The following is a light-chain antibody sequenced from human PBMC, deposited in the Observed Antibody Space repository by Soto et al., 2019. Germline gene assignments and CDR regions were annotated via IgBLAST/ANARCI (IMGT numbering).Light chain of an antibody. Sequence: QSALTQPPSAAGSPGQSVTISCTGTSSDVGGYNYVSWYQQHPGKAPKVMIYDVNKRPSGVSDRFSGSMSGNTASLTLSGIQGEDEADYCCGSHAGSNNRLGFGSGTKLTVL. V-gene: IGLV2-8*01. J-gene: IGLJ1*01. CDR3: GSHAGSNNRLG. CDR2: DVN. CDR1: SSDVGGYNY.